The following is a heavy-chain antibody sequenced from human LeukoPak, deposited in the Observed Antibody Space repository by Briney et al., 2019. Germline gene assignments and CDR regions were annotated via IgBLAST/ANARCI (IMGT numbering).Heavy chain of an antibody. CDR1: GGSISSGDYC. D-gene: IGHD1-26*01. J-gene: IGHJ4*02. CDR3: ASLSGSYGPLNFDY. V-gene: IGHV4-30-4*01. CDR2: IYYSGST. Sequence: KPSETLSLTCTVSGGSISSGDYCWSWIRQPPGKGLEWIGYIYYSGSTYYNPSLKSRVTISVDTSKNQFSLKLSSVTAADTAVYYCASLSGSYGPLNFDYWGQGTLVTVSS.